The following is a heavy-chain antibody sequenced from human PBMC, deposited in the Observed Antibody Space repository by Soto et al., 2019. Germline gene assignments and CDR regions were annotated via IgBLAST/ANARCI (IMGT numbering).Heavy chain of an antibody. CDR3: ARVGPYYDSSGYYYTYYYYGMDV. J-gene: IGHJ6*02. Sequence: PSQTLSLTCAISGDSVSSNSAAWNWIRQSPSRGLEWLGRTYYRSKWYSDYAVSVKSRITINPDTSKNQFSLQLNSVTPEDTAVYYCARVGPYYDSSGYYYTYYYYGMDVWGQGTTVTVSS. V-gene: IGHV6-1*01. CDR1: GDSVSSNSAA. D-gene: IGHD3-22*01. CDR2: TYYRSKWYS.